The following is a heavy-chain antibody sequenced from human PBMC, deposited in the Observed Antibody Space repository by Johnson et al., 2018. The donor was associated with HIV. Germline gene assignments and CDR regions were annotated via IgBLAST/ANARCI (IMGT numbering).Heavy chain of an antibody. Sequence: VQLVESGGGWIQPGGSLRLSCAVSGFTVRHNYMSWVRQAPGKGLEWVSGIYWNGGCTCYADSVKGRCTISRDNSKNTLYLQMNSLRAEDTAVYYCARDDTMMHGFDLWGQGTMVTVSS. CDR1: GFTVRHNY. CDR2: IYWNGGCT. CDR3: ARDDTMMHGFDL. D-gene: IGHD3-22*01. J-gene: IGHJ3*01. V-gene: IGHV3-66*01.